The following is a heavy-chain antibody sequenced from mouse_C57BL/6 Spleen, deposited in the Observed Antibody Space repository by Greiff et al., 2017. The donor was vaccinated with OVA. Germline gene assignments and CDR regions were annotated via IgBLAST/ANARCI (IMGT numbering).Heavy chain of an antibody. CDR3: ARNLVGLGIYAMDY. D-gene: IGHD4-1*01. V-gene: IGHV2-9-1*01. J-gene: IGHJ4*01. Sequence: VQLQQSGPGLVAPSQSLSITCTVSGFSLTSYAISWVRQPPGKGLEWLGVLWTGGGTNYNSALKSRLSISKDNSKSQVFLKMNSLQTDDTARYYCARNLVGLGIYAMDYWGQGTSVTVSS. CDR1: GFSLTSYA. CDR2: LWTGGGT.